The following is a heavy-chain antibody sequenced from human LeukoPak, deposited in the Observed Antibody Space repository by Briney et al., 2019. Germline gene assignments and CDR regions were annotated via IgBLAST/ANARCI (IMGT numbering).Heavy chain of an antibody. V-gene: IGHV1-8*01. J-gene: IGHJ5*02. Sequence: ASVKVSCKASGHSFTNYDINWVRQATGQGLEWMGWLNPNSGKTGYEQKFQGRVTMTRDSSISTAYLDLSSLSSEDTAVYYCARVRPGPYNYFDLWGQGTLVTVSS. CDR2: LNPNSGKT. CDR1: GHSFTNYD. CDR3: ARVRPGPYNYFDL.